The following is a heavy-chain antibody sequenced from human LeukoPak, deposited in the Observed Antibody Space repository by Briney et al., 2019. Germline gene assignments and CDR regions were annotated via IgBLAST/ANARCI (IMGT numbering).Heavy chain of an antibody. CDR1: GFTFSNSA. Sequence: PGGSLRLSCAASGFTFSNSAMSWVRQAPGKRLEWVSSISGSGVNTYYADSVKGRFTIFRDNSKNTLYLQMNSLRVEDTAVYYCAKEIVPPSGYYFDSWGQGTLVTVSS. CDR3: AKEIVPPSGYYFDS. V-gene: IGHV3-23*01. CDR2: ISGSGVNT. D-gene: IGHD6-6*01. J-gene: IGHJ4*02.